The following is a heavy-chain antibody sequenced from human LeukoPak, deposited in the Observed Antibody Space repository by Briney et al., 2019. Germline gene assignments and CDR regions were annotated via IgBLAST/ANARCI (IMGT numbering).Heavy chain of an antibody. CDR1: GGTFSSYA. D-gene: IGHD2-15*01. J-gene: IGHJ1*01. Sequence: ASVKVSCKASGGTFSSYAISWVRQATGQGLEWMGWMNPNSGNTGYAQKFQGRVTMTRNTSISTAYMELSSLRSEDTAVYYCARGPRFSPIVVVVAATLRAEYFQHWGQGTLVTVSS. CDR2: MNPNSGNT. V-gene: IGHV1-8*02. CDR3: ARGPRFSPIVVVVAATLRAEYFQH.